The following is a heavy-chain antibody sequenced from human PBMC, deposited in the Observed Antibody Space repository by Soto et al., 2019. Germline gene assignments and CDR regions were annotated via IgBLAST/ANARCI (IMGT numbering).Heavy chain of an antibody. D-gene: IGHD4-17*01. Sequence: SETLSLTCTVSGASISSYYWSWIRQPPGKGLEWIGYVYYSGSTNYNPSLKSRVTISVDTSKNQFSLKLSSVTAADTAVYYCARVGRDYGDSIYYYGMDVWGQGTTVTVSS. CDR1: GASISSYY. CDR2: VYYSGST. V-gene: IGHV4-59*01. J-gene: IGHJ6*02. CDR3: ARVGRDYGDSIYYYGMDV.